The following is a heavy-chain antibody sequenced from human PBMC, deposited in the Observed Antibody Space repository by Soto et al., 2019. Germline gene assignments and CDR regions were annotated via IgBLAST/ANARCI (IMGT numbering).Heavy chain of an antibody. CDR3: ARDRRLGELSLYRGYYDYYGMDV. Sequence: SETLSLTCTVSGGSISSGGYYWSWIRQHPGKGLEWIGYIYYSGSTYYNPSLKSRVTISVDTSKNQFSLKLSSVTAADTALYYCARDRRLGELSLYRGYYDYYGMDVWGQGTTVTVSS. J-gene: IGHJ6*02. CDR2: IYYSGST. CDR1: GGSISSGGYY. V-gene: IGHV4-31*03. D-gene: IGHD3-16*02.